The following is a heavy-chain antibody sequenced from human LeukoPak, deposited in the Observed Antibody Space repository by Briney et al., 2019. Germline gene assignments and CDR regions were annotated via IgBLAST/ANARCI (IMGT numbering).Heavy chain of an antibody. V-gene: IGHV4-34*01. CDR2: INHSGST. D-gene: IGHD3-3*01. Sequence: SETLSLTCAVYGGSFSGYYWSWIRQPPGKGLEWIGEINHSGSTNYNPSLKSRVTISVDTSRNQFSLKLSSVTAADTAVYYCARGRRSYDFWSGYYRNWFDPWGQGTLVTVSS. CDR3: ARGRRSYDFWSGYYRNWFDP. J-gene: IGHJ5*02. CDR1: GGSFSGYY.